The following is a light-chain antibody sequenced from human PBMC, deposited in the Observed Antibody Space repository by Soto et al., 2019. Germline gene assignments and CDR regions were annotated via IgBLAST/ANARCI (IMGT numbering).Light chain of an antibody. Sequence: EIVLTQSPATLSLSPGERATLSCRASQSLSRSLAWYQQKPGQAPRLLIYDASNRATGIPARFSGSGSGTDFNLTISSLETEDFALYYCQHRANWTLTFGGGTKVDIK. J-gene: IGKJ4*01. CDR2: DAS. CDR1: QSLSRS. CDR3: QHRANWTLT. V-gene: IGKV3-11*01.